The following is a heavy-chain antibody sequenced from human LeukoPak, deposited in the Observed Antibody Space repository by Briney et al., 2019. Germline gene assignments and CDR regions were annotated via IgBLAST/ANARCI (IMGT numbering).Heavy chain of an antibody. CDR3: ARDRNYGSGEFDY. Sequence: SVKVSCKASGGTFSSYAISWVRQAPGQGLEWMGGIIPIFGTANYAQKFQGRVTMTTDTSTSTAYMELRSLRSDDTAVYYCARDRNYGSGEFDYWGQGTLVTVSS. V-gene: IGHV1-69*05. J-gene: IGHJ4*02. CDR2: IIPIFGTA. D-gene: IGHD3-10*01. CDR1: GGTFSSYA.